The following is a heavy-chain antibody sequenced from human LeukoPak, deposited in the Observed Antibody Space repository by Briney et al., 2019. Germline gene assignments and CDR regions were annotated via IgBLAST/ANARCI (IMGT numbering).Heavy chain of an antibody. J-gene: IGHJ5*02. V-gene: IGHV3-30*04. CDR1: GFTFRSYA. CDR3: ARDGEGCSSTSCYPGYNWFDP. D-gene: IGHD2-2*01. CDR2: ISYDGSNK. Sequence: PGRSLRLSCAASGFTFRSYAMHWVRQAPGKGLEWVAVISYDGSNKYYADSVKGRFTISRDNSKNTLYLQMNSLRAEDTAVYYCARDGEGCSSTSCYPGYNWFDPWGQGTLVTVSS.